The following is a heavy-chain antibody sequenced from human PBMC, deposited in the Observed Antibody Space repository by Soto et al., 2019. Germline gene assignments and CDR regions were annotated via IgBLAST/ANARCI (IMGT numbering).Heavy chain of an antibody. J-gene: IGHJ3*02. CDR3: ARLRASGGSGWADAFDI. CDR1: GYSFTSYW. Sequence: GESLKISCKGSGYSFTSYWIGWVRQMPGKGLEWMGIIYPGDSDTRYSPSFQGQVTISADKSISTAYLQWSSLKASDTAMYYCARLRASGGSGWADAFDIWGQGTMVTVSS. CDR2: IYPGDSDT. V-gene: IGHV5-51*01. D-gene: IGHD6-25*01.